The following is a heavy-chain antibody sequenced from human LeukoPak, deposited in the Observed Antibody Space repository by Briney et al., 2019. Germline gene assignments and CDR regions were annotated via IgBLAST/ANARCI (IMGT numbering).Heavy chain of an antibody. V-gene: IGHV3-64*01. CDR3: ARVGDINYFDY. D-gene: IGHD3-10*01. CDR2: ISRNGDNT. Sequence: GGSLRLPCAASGFTFSNYAMHWVRQAPGKGLEYVSAISRNGDNTYYANSVTGRFTISRDNSKNTLWLQMGSLRADDMAMYYCARVGDINYFDYWGQGTLVTVSS. J-gene: IGHJ4*02. CDR1: GFTFSNYA.